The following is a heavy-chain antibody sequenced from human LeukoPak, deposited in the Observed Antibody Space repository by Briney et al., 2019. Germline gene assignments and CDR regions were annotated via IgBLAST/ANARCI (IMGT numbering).Heavy chain of an antibody. J-gene: IGHJ4*02. CDR1: GGTFSSYA. CDR2: IIPIFGTA. V-gene: IGHV1-69*06. CDR3: ASQILYSGGWSFDY. Sequence: ASVKVSCKASGGTFSSYAISWVRQAPGQGLEWMGRIIPIFGTANYAQKFQGRVTITADKSTSTAYMELSSLRSEDTAVYYCASQILYSGGWSFDYWGQGTLVTVSS. D-gene: IGHD6-19*01.